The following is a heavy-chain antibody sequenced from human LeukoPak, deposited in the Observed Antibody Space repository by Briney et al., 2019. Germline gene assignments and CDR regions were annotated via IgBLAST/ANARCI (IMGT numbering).Heavy chain of an antibody. Sequence: SQTLSLTCAISGDSVFSNSAAWNWIRQSPSRGLEWLGRTYYRSKWYNDYAVSVKSRITINPDTSKNQFSLQLNSVTPEDTAVYYCARMVGSGYDYSDFYWYFDLWGRGTLVTVSS. CDR2: TYYRSKWYN. D-gene: IGHD5-12*01. J-gene: IGHJ2*01. CDR3: ARMVGSGYDYSDFYWYFDL. CDR1: GDSVFSNSAA. V-gene: IGHV6-1*01.